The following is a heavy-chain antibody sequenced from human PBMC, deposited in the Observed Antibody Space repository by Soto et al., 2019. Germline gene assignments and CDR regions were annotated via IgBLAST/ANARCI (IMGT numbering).Heavy chain of an antibody. CDR1: GGSISSYY. J-gene: IGHJ4*02. V-gene: IGHV4-59*01. Sequence: QVQLQESGPGLVKPSETLSLTCTVSGGSISSYYWSWIRQPPGKGLEWIGYIYYSGSTNYNPSLKSRVTISVDTSKNQFSLKLSSVTAADTAVYYCARRLGDTFDYWGLGTLVTVSS. CDR2: IYYSGST. CDR3: ARRLGDTFDY. D-gene: IGHD3-16*01.